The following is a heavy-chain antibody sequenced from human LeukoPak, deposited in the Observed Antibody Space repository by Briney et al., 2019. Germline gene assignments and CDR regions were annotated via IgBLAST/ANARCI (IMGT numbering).Heavy chain of an antibody. CDR1: GGTFSSYA. D-gene: IGHD6-19*01. CDR2: IIPIFGTA. V-gene: IGHV1-69*06. CDR3: ARDRGIAVAGNVGSWFDP. J-gene: IGHJ5*02. Sequence: GASVKVSCKASGGTFSSYAISWVRQAPGQGLEWMGGIIPIFGTANYAQKFQGRVTITADKSTSTAYMELSSLRSEDTAVYYCARDRGIAVAGNVGSWFDPWGQGTLVTVSS.